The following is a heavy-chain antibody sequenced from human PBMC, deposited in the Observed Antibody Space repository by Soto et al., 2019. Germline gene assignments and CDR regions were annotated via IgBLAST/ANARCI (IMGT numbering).Heavy chain of an antibody. D-gene: IGHD1-26*01. J-gene: IGHJ4*02. CDR1: GGSISTYY. CDR3: ARRYGGNFDY. V-gene: IGHV4-59*01. CDR2: IYYSGST. Sequence: SETLSLTCTVSGGSISTYYWSWIRQPPGKGLEWIGYIYYSGSTNYNTSLKSRVTISVDTSKNQVSLKLSSVTTADTAVYYCARRYGGNFDYWGQGTLVTVSS.